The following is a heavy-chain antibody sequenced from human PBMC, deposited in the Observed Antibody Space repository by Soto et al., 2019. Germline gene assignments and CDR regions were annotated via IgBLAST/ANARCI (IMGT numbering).Heavy chain of an antibody. V-gene: IGHV1-18*01. Sequence: QVQLVQSGAEVKKPGASVKVSCKASGYTFTNYGISWLRQAPGQGLEWMGWISAYNGNTNYAQKLQGRVTMTTDTSTSTAYMELRSLRSDDTAMYYCVSHYDSSGLRGKYGMDVWGQGTTVTVSS. D-gene: IGHD3-22*01. CDR2: ISAYNGNT. CDR3: VSHYDSSGLRGKYGMDV. J-gene: IGHJ6*02. CDR1: GYTFTNYG.